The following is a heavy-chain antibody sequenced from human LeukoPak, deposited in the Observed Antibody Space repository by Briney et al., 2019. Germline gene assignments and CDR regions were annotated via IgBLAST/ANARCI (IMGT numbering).Heavy chain of an antibody. V-gene: IGHV1-69*13. CDR2: IIPIFGTA. Sequence: ASVKVSCKASGGTFSSYAISWVRQPPGQGLEWMGGIIPIFGTANYAQKFQGRVTITADESTSTAYMELSSLRSEDTAVYYCAREASSGWYFDYWGQGTLVTVSS. D-gene: IGHD6-19*01. CDR3: AREASSGWYFDY. CDR1: GGTFSSYA. J-gene: IGHJ4*02.